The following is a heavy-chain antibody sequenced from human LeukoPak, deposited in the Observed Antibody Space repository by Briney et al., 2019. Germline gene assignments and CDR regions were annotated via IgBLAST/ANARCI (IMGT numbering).Heavy chain of an antibody. Sequence: GGSLRLSCAASGFTFSSSGMHWVRQAPGKGLEGVAVIFYNGSNKYYADSVKGRFTIPRDNSKNTLYLQMNSLRVEDTAVYYCARAGGYCSGGSCYRGYSWFDPWGQGTLVTVSS. CDR1: GFTFSSSG. CDR2: IFYNGSNK. CDR3: ARAGGYCSGGSCYRGYSWFDP. D-gene: IGHD2-15*01. V-gene: IGHV3-33*01. J-gene: IGHJ5*02.